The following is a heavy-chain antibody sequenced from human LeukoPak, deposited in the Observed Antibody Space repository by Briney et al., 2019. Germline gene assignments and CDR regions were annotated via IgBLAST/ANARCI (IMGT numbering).Heavy chain of an antibody. V-gene: IGHV3-23*01. Sequence: GGSLRLSCAASGFTFGSFAMGWVGQPPGKGLEWVSAISGSGGSTYYADSVKGRFTISRDNSKNTLYLQMNSLRAEDTAVYYCAKDMSSGYYRYYFDYWGQGTLVTVSS. J-gene: IGHJ4*02. CDR3: AKDMSSGYYRYYFDY. D-gene: IGHD3-22*01. CDR2: ISGSGGST. CDR1: GFTFGSFA.